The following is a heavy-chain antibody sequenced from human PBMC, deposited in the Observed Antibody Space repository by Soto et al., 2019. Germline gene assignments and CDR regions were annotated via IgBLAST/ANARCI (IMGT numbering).Heavy chain of an antibody. J-gene: IGHJ6*02. Sequence: ETLSLTCTVSGSSISSYYWGWIRQSPGKGLEWIGYISFNGYTNYNPSLESRVTISVDTSKNQFYLKLSSVTAADTAVYYCARDLSYYDSSGYYHGTPYGMDVWGQGTTVTVSS. CDR2: ISFNGYT. CDR3: ARDLSYYDSSGYYHGTPYGMDV. CDR1: GSSISSYY. V-gene: IGHV4-59*01. D-gene: IGHD3-22*01.